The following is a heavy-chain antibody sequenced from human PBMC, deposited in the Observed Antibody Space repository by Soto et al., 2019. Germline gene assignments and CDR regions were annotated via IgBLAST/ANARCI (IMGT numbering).Heavy chain of an antibody. Sequence: QVQLGQSGAEVKKPGASVKVSCKASGYTFTSYGISWVRQAPGQGLEWMGWISAYNGNTNYAQKLQGRVTMTPDTPTSRAYVELRSLRSDDTAVYCCARLRCCSTSCSGFLDAFDIWGQGTMVTGSS. D-gene: IGHD2-2*01. J-gene: IGHJ3*02. CDR1: GYTFTSYG. CDR3: ARLRCCSTSCSGFLDAFDI. CDR2: ISAYNGNT. V-gene: IGHV1-18*04.